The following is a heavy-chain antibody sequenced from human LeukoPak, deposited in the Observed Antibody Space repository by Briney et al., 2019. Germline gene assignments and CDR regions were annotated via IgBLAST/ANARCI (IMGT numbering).Heavy chain of an antibody. CDR2: FDPEDGET. CDR3: ATDLRHPIDWFDP. V-gene: IGHV1-24*01. Sequence: ASVKVSRKVSGYTLTELSMHWVRQAPGKGLEWMGGFDPEDGETIYAQKFQGRVTMTEDTSTDTAYMELSSLRSEDTAVYYCATDLRHPIDWFDPWGQGTLVTVSS. D-gene: IGHD4-17*01. J-gene: IGHJ5*02. CDR1: GYTLTELS.